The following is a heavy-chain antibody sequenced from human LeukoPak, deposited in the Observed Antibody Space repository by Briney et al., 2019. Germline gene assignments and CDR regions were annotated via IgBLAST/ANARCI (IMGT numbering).Heavy chain of an antibody. CDR1: GGSISSYY. D-gene: IGHD6-19*01. J-gene: IGHJ1*01. Sequence: SETLSLTCTVSGGSISSYYWSRIRQPPGKGLEWIGYIYYSGSTNYNPSLKSRVTISVDTSKNQFSLKLSSVTAADTAVYYCARSVAGTRFQHWGQGTLVTVSS. CDR2: IYYSGST. V-gene: IGHV4-59*08. CDR3: ARSVAGTRFQH.